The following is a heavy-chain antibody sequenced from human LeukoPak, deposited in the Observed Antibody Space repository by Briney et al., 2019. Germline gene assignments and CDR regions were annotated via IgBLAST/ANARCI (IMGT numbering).Heavy chain of an antibody. CDR1: GGSISSGGYY. Sequence: SQTLSLTCTVSGGSISSGGYYWNWIRQHPGKGLESIGYIYYSGSTYYNSSLKSRVTISVDTSKNQFSLTLSSVTAADTAVYYCASPLGGFDNWGQGALVTVSS. CDR2: IYYSGST. D-gene: IGHD3-16*01. V-gene: IGHV4-31*03. CDR3: ASPLGGFDN. J-gene: IGHJ4*02.